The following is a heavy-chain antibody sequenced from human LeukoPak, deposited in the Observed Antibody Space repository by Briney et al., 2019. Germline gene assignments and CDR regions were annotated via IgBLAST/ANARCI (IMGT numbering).Heavy chain of an antibody. V-gene: IGHV3-23*01. CDR1: GFTFNKYA. Sequence: PGGSLRLSCETSGFTFNKYAVSWVRQAPGKGLEWVSSISGGGTTYYAESVKGRFTISRDSSQNTLYMQMNSLRAEDAAVYFCARGWSSVSYYFKYWGQGTLVTVSS. CDR2: ISGGGTT. CDR3: ARGWSSVSYYFKY. D-gene: IGHD6-13*01. J-gene: IGHJ4*02.